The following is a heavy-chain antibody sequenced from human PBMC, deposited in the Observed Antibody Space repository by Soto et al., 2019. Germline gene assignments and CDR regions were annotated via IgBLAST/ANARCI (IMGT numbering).Heavy chain of an antibody. CDR2: IYPGDSDT. V-gene: IGHV5-51*01. CDR3: ARQGSSSMELSWFDP. CDR1: GYSFTSYW. Sequence: PGESLKISCKGSGYSFTSYWIGWVRQMPGKGLEWMGIIYPGDSDTRYSPSFQGQVTISADKSISTAYLQWSSLKASDTAMYYCARQGSSSMELSWFDPWGQGTLVTVSS. D-gene: IGHD6-6*01. J-gene: IGHJ5*02.